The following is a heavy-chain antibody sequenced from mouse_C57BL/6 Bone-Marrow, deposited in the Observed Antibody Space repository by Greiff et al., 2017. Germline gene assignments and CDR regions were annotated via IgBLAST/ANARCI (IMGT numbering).Heavy chain of an antibody. D-gene: IGHD1-1*01. V-gene: IGHV2-2*01. Sequence: QVQLQQSGPGLVQPSQSLSITCTVSGFPLTSYGVHWVRQSPGKGLEWLGVIWSGGSTDYNAAFISRLSISKDNSKSQFFFKMNSLQSDDTAIYYCARNGLGSSYVNWYFDVWGTGTTVTVSS. CDR2: IWSGGST. CDR3: ARNGLGSSYVNWYFDV. CDR1: GFPLTSYG. J-gene: IGHJ1*03.